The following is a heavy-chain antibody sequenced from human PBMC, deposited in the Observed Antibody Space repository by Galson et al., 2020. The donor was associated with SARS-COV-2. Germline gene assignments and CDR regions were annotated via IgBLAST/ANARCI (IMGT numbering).Heavy chain of an antibody. V-gene: IGHV3-33*01. J-gene: IGHJ5*02. Sequence: GGSLRLSCAASGLTFSNYGMHWVRQAPGKGLEWVAAIWFDGSQKHYADSVKGRFTISRDNSKNTLYLQMNSLGAEDTAVFYCATGSGSRKYRTHCHGSWGQGPLVTVSS. CDR2: IWFDGSQK. CDR3: ATGSGSRKYRTHCHGS. CDR1: GLTFSNYG. D-gene: IGHD3-10*01.